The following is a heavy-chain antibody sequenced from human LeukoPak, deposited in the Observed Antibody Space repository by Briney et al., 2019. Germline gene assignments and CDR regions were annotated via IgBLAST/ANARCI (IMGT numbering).Heavy chain of an antibody. Sequence: GGSLRLSCVASGFTFSSYSMHWVRQAPGKGLVWVSRIFVGGSSTSYADSVKGRFTISRDNTKNTLYLQMSSLRDDDTAVYYCARAGASYAMDVWGQGTTVTVS. CDR2: IFVGGSST. J-gene: IGHJ6*02. CDR3: ARAGASYAMDV. CDR1: GFTFSSYS. D-gene: IGHD1-14*01. V-gene: IGHV3-74*01.